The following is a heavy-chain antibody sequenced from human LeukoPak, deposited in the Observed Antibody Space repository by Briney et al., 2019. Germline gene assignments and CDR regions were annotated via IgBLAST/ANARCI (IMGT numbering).Heavy chain of an antibody. CDR3: ARESNRVAAAEI. CDR1: GYTFTNFD. D-gene: IGHD6-13*01. CDR2: MNPNSGNT. J-gene: IGHJ4*02. Sequence: ASVKVSCKASGYTFTNFDIYWVRQATGQGLEWIGWMNPNSGNTGYAQKFQGRVTITRNTSMSTAYMELSSLRSEDTAVYYCARESNRVAAAEIWGQGTLVTVSS. V-gene: IGHV1-8*01.